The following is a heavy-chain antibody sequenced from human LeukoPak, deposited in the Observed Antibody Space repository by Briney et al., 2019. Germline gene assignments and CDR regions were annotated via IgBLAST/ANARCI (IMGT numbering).Heavy chain of an antibody. CDR3: ARGDRRDIVVVPAAMPYYYGMDV. J-gene: IGHJ6*02. CDR2: INHSGST. V-gene: IGHV4-34*01. CDR1: GGSFSGYY. D-gene: IGHD2-2*01. Sequence: SETLSLTCAVYGGSFSGYYWSWIRQPPGKGLEWIGEINHSGSTNYNPSLKSRVTISVDTSKNQFSLKLSSVTAADTAVYYCARGDRRDIVVVPAAMPYYYGMDVWGQGTTVTVSS.